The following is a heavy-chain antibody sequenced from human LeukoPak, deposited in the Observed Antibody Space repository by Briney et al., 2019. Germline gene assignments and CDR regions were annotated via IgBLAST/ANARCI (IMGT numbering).Heavy chain of an antibody. CDR2: ISSNGGST. CDR3: ARGDCSSTSCYYFDY. Sequence: GGSLRLSCAASGFTFSSYAMHWVRQAPGKGLEYVSAISSNGGSTYYANSVKGRFTISRDNAKNSLYLQMNSLRTEDTAVYYCARGDCSSTSCYYFDYWGQGTLVTVSS. J-gene: IGHJ4*02. D-gene: IGHD2-2*01. CDR1: GFTFSSYA. V-gene: IGHV3-64*01.